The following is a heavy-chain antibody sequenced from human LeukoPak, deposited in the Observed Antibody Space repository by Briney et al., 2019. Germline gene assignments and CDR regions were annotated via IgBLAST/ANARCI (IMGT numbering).Heavy chain of an antibody. CDR2: INWNGGST. J-gene: IGHJ6*03. CDR3: ARIAYKNYYYYYMDV. V-gene: IGHV3-20*04. D-gene: IGHD5-24*01. Sequence: GGSLRLSCAASGFTFDDYGMNWVRQAPGKGLEWVSGINWNGGSTGYADSVKGRFTISRDNAKNSLYLQMNSLRAEDTAVYYCARIAYKNYYYYYMDVWGKGTTVTVSS. CDR1: GFTFDDYG.